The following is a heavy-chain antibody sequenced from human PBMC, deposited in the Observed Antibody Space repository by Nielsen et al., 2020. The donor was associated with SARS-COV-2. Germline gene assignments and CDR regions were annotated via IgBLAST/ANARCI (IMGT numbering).Heavy chain of an antibody. CDR1: GYTFTGYY. Sequence: GGSLRLSCKASGYTFTGYYLHWVRQAPGQGLEWMGRINPDSGGTDYAQKFQGKVTMTRDTSSNTAFMELTGLRSDDTAVYFCARDEYNDFWKGMDAWGQGTTVTVSS. V-gene: IGHV1-2*06. CDR2: INPDSGGT. CDR3: ARDEYNDFWKGMDA. D-gene: IGHD3-3*01. J-gene: IGHJ6*02.